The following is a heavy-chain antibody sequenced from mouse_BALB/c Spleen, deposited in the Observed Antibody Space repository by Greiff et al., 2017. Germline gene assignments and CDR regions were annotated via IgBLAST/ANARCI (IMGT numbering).Heavy chain of an antibody. CDR3: ARADYGYYYAMDY. D-gene: IGHD2-4*01. V-gene: IGHV5-17*02. Sequence: EVMLVESGGGLVQPGGSRKLSCAASGFTFSSFGMHWVRQAPEKGLEWVAYISSGSSTIYYADTVKGRFTISRDNPKNTLFLQMTSLRSEDTAMYYCARADYGYYYAMDYWGQGTSVTVSS. CDR2: ISSGSSTI. CDR1: GFTFSSFG. J-gene: IGHJ4*01.